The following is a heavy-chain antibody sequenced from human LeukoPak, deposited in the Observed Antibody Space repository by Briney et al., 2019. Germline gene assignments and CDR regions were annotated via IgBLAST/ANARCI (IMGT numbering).Heavy chain of an antibody. J-gene: IGHJ6*03. CDR3: ARFLAGTRHFHFYYYMDV. D-gene: IGHD3-9*01. Sequence: SETLSLTCTVSGGSISSYYWSWIRQPPGKGLEWIGYIHYSGSTNYNPSFKSRITISVDTSKNQFSLKVISVTAADTAVYYCARFLAGTRHFHFYYYMDVWGKGTTVTISS. V-gene: IGHV4-59*08. CDR2: IHYSGST. CDR1: GGSISSYY.